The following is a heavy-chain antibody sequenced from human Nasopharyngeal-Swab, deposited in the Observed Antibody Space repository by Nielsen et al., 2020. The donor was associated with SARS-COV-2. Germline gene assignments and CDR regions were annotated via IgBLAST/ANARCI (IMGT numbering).Heavy chain of an antibody. J-gene: IGHJ4*02. CDR1: GYSMNSGYY. Sequence: SETLSLTCAVSGYSMNSGYYWGWIRQPPGKGLEWIGSIYHSGSTYYNPSLKSRVTLSIDTSKNQFSLKLSSVTAADTAVYYCARSGGDFWSGYTDYWGQGTLVTVSS. CDR3: ARSGGDFWSGYTDY. D-gene: IGHD3-3*01. CDR2: IYHSGST. V-gene: IGHV4-38-2*01.